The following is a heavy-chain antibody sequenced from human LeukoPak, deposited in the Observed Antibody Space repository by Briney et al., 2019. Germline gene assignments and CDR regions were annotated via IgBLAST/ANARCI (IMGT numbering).Heavy chain of an antibody. J-gene: IGHJ6*02. CDR1: GVSISSGGYS. V-gene: IGHV4-30-2*02. CDR3: ARSGDYDILTGYYSPDYYYYGMDV. D-gene: IGHD3-9*01. CDR2: IYHSGST. Sequence: SETLSLTCAVSGVSISSGGYSWSWIRQPPGKGLEWIGYIYHSGSTYYNPSLKSRVTISVDTSKNQFSLKLSSVTAADTAVYYCARSGDYDILTGYYSPDYYYYGMDVWGQGTTVTVSS.